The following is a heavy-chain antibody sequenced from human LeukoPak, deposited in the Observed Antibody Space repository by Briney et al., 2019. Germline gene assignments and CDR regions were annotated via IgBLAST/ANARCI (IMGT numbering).Heavy chain of an antibody. CDR3: ARDNGDVVAPLLDV. CDR1: GFSFSSYN. D-gene: IGHD2-21*01. CDR2: ITSSSAYI. V-gene: IGHV3-21*01. Sequence: RGSLRLSCAASGFSFSSYNMNWVRQAPGKGLEWVSSITSSSAYIYYADSVQGRFSISRDDAKNSLYLQMNSLRAEDTARYYCARDNGDVVAPLLDVWGKGTTVTISS. J-gene: IGHJ6*04.